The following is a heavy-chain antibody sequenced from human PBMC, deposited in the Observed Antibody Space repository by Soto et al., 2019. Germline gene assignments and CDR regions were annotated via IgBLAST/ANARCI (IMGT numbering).Heavy chain of an antibody. J-gene: IGHJ4*02. V-gene: IGHV3-30*18. Sequence: GGSLRLSCAASGFTFSSYGMHWVRQAPGKGLEWVAVISYDGSNKYYADSVKGRFTISRDNSKNTLYLQMNSLRAEDTAVYYCAKGGYSGYDFHWGQGTLVTVSS. D-gene: IGHD5-12*01. CDR2: ISYDGSNK. CDR1: GFTFSSYG. CDR3: AKGGYSGYDFH.